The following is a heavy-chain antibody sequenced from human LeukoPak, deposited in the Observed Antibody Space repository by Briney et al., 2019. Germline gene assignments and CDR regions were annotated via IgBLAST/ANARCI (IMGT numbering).Heavy chain of an antibody. CDR3: ARGHCTNGVCYRLWFDP. Sequence: SVKVSCKASGGTFSSYAISWVRQAPGQGLEWMGGIIPIFGTANYAQKFQGRVTITADESTSTAYMELSSLRSEDTAAYYCARGHCTNGVCYRLWFDPWGQGTLVTVSS. CDR2: IIPIFGTA. J-gene: IGHJ5*02. CDR1: GGTFSSYA. D-gene: IGHD2-8*01. V-gene: IGHV1-69*13.